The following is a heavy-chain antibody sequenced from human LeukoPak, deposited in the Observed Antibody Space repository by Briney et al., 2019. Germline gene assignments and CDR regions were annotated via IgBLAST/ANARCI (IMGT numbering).Heavy chain of an antibody. CDR3: AVAWFGEFSQIDF. D-gene: IGHD3-10*01. CDR1: GGSISNYY. V-gene: IGHV4-59*08. Sequence: SETLSLTCTVSGGSISNYYWSWIRQPPGKGLEWIGYIYYSGSTNYNPSLKSRVTISVDTSKNHFSLKLTSVTAVDTAVYYCAVAWFGEFSQIDFWGQGTLVTVSS. CDR2: IYYSGST. J-gene: IGHJ4*02.